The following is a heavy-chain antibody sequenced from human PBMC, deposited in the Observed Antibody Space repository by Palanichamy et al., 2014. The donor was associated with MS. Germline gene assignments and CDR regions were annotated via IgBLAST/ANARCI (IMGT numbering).Heavy chain of an antibody. CDR2: ISVYNGNT. CDR3: ARDTYYYGSGSYF. J-gene: IGHJ4*02. Sequence: QVQLVQSGAEVKKPGASVKVSCKASGYTFTSYGISWVRQAPGQGLEWMGWISVYNGNTNYAQKLQGRVTMTTDTSTNTAYVELRSLRSDDTAVYYCARDTYYYGSGSYFWGQGTLVTVSS. D-gene: IGHD3-10*01. CDR1: GYTFTSYG. V-gene: IGHV1-18*01.